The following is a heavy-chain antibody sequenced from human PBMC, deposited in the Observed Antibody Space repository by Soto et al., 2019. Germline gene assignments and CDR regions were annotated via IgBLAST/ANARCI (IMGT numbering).Heavy chain of an antibody. CDR1: GFTVSSHY. CDR2: IYSGGTT. CDR3: ARDRTISDYRSSGALGL. V-gene: IGHV3-66*01. Sequence: EVQLVESGGTLVQPGGSLRLSCAASGFTVSSHYMHWVRRAPGKGLEWGSVIYSGGTTYYAGSVRGRFTISRDNSKNTLYLQMNSLRAEDTAVYFCARDRTISDYRSSGALGLWGQGTLVTVSS. J-gene: IGHJ4*02. D-gene: IGHD6-6*01.